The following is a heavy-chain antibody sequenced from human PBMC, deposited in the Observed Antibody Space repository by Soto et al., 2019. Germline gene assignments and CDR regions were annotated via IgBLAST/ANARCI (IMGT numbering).Heavy chain of an antibody. J-gene: IGHJ3*02. CDR2: TYYRSKWYN. D-gene: IGHD6-13*01. CDR1: GDSVSSGSAA. V-gene: IGHV6-1*01. CDR3: ARKGIAAVEI. Sequence: QTLSLTCAISGDSVSSGSAACTWIRQSPSRGLEWLGRTYYRSKWYNDYAVSVKSRITINPDTPKNQFSLHLNSVTPEDTAVYYCARKGIAAVEIWGQGTMVTVSS.